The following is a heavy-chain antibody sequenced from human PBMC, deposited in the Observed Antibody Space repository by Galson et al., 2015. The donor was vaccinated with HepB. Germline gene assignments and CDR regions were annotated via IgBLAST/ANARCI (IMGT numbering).Heavy chain of an antibody. Sequence: SLRLSCAASGFTFSSYAMTWVRQAPGKGLEWVSAIGGSGGSTYYADSVKGRFTISRDNSKNTLYLHINSLRAEDTAVYFCAKSPGVVVIEGGRNPPDYWGQGTLVTVSS. CDR2: IGGSGGST. J-gene: IGHJ4*02. CDR3: AKSPGVVVIEGGRNPPDY. CDR1: GFTFSSYA. V-gene: IGHV3-23*01. D-gene: IGHD3-22*01.